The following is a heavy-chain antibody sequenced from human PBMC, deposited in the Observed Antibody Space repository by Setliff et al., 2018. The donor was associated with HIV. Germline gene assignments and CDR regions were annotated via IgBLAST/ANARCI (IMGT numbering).Heavy chain of an antibody. V-gene: IGHV4-61*09. J-gene: IGHJ5*02. Sequence: PSETLSLTSTVSCVSISSGNFYWTWIRQPAGKGLEWIGNVYSSRNTYYNPSLKSRFTISVDPSKNQCSLKLSSVTAADTAVYYCATYADRESNRFDPWGQGILVTVSS. CDR3: ATYADRESNRFDP. CDR1: CVSISSGNFY. D-gene: IGHD3-10*01. CDR2: VYSSRNT.